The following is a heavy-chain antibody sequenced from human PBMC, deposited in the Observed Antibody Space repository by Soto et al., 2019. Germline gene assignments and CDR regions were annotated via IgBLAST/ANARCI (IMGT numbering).Heavy chain of an antibody. J-gene: IGHJ4*02. D-gene: IGHD1-26*01. CDR3: ARRWGPTFDF. Sequence: QVQLQESGPGLVKPSETLSLTCTVSGGSISSYYWSWIRQPPGKGLEWIGYIYYSGSTNYNPSLXSXVXIAXDTSTNQSPLKLSSVTAADTAVYYCARRWGPTFDFWGQGTLVTVSS. CDR1: GGSISSYY. CDR2: IYYSGST. V-gene: IGHV4-59*01.